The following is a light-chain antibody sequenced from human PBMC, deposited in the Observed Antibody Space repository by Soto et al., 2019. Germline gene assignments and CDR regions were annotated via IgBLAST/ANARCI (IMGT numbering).Light chain of an antibody. CDR1: QSVSSTY. CDR3: QQYGNSPLT. CDR2: DAS. V-gene: IGKV3-20*01. Sequence: EIVLTQSPGTLSLSPGERATLSCRASQSVSSTYLAGYQQKPGQAPKLLIYDASSRAAGIADRFSGSGSGTDFTLTISRLEPEDFAVFYCQQYGNSPLTFGGGTKVEIK. J-gene: IGKJ4*01.